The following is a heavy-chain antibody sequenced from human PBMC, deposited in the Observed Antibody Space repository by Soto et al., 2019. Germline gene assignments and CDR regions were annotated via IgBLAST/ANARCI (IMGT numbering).Heavy chain of an antibody. V-gene: IGHV1-69*08. CDR3: AREGGTSAFDI. CDR1: GDTFSSYT. J-gene: IGHJ3*02. Sequence: QVQLVQSGAEVKKPGSSVKVSCTASGDTFSSYTISWVRQAPGQGLAWMGRIISVLGIPNYAQKFEGRRTITADKSTNSDYMELTSLTSENPAVYHCAREGGTSAFDIGGQGTVVTVAS. D-gene: IGHD3-16*01. CDR2: IISVLGIP.